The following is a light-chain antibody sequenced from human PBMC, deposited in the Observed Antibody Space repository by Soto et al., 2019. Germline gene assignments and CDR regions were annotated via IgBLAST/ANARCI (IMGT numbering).Light chain of an antibody. Sequence: EIVMTQSPATLSVSPGERATLSCRASQSVSNKLAWYQQKPGQAPRLLIYSASARVTGIPARFSGSGSETEFTLTISSLQSEDFAVYYCQQSNNWPRTFGQGTKVEVK. V-gene: IGKV3-15*01. CDR2: SAS. CDR3: QQSNNWPRT. CDR1: QSVSNK. J-gene: IGKJ1*01.